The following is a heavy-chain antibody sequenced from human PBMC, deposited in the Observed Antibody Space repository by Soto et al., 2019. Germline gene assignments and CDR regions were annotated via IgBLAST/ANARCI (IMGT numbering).Heavy chain of an antibody. CDR3: AKARGSSTPAPGSY. Sequence: PLGSLRLSCEASRFTFGSYAISWVRQSPGRGLEWVSAISGSGGSTYYADSVKGRFTISRDNSKNTLYLQMNSLGAEDTAIYYCAKARGSSTPAPGSYWGQGSLVTVSS. CDR2: ISGSGGST. CDR1: RFTFGSYA. V-gene: IGHV3-23*01. J-gene: IGHJ4*02. D-gene: IGHD3-16*01.